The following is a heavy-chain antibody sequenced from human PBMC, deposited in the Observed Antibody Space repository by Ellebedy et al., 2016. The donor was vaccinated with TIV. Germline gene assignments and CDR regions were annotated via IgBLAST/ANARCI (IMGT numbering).Heavy chain of an antibody. D-gene: IGHD6-19*01. V-gene: IGHV2-70*17. CDR1: GFSLSTSRLS. J-gene: IGHJ4*02. Sequence: SGPTLVKPTQTLTLTCTFSGFSLSTSRLSVSWIRQPPGKALEWLARIDWDDDKFYSTSLRTRLTISKDSSENQVVLTTTNMDPEDTATYYCARISSGWGFDYWGQGTLVTVSS. CDR3: ARISSGWGFDY. CDR2: IDWDDDK.